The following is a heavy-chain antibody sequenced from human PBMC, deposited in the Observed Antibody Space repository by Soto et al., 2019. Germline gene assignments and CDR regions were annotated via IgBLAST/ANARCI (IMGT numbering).Heavy chain of an antibody. J-gene: IGHJ4*02. CDR2: INYSGST. V-gene: IGHV4-59*01. Sequence: QVQLQESGPGLVKPSETLSLTCTVSGGSISSYYWSWIRQPPGKGLEWIGYINYSGSTNYNPSLKSRVPISVDTSENQFSLKLSSVTAADTAVYYCASNRRYSGYDTYYFDYWGQGTLVTVSS. D-gene: IGHD5-12*01. CDR3: ASNRRYSGYDTYYFDY. CDR1: GGSISSYY.